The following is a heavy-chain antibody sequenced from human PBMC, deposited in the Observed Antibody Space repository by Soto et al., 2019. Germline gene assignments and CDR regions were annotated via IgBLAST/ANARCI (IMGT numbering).Heavy chain of an antibody. D-gene: IGHD3-10*01. V-gene: IGHV1-69*02. CDR2: IIPILGIA. J-gene: IGHJ4*02. CDR1: GGTFSSYT. Sequence: SVKVSCKASGGTFSSYTISWVRQAPGQGLEWMGRIIPILGIANYAQKFQGRVTITADKSTSTAYMELSSLRSEDTAVYYCAGLASPYFHLDDFDYWGQGTLVTVSS. CDR3: AGLASPYFHLDDFDY.